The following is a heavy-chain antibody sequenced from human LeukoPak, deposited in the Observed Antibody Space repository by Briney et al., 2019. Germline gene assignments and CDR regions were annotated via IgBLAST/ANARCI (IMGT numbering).Heavy chain of an antibody. J-gene: IGHJ4*02. D-gene: IGHD3-10*01. CDR2: INHSGST. CDR1: GGSFSGYY. Sequence: PSETLSLTCAVYGGSFSGYYWSWIRQPPGKGLEWIGEINHSGSTNYDPSLKSRVTISVDTSKNQFSLKLSSLTVADTAVYYCARDFSYHVSGSYSHFDYWGQGILVTVSS. V-gene: IGHV4-34*01. CDR3: ARDFSYHVSGSYSHFDY.